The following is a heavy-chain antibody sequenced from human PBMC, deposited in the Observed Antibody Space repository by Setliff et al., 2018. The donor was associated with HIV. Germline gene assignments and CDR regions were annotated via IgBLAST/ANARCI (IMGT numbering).Heavy chain of an antibody. CDR2: IIPIFGTT. Sequence: GASVKVSCKASGGTFSSYAINWVRQAPGQGLEWMGGIIPIFGTTNFAQKFQGRVTITADESTSTAYMELSSLRSEDTAVYYCARAYTSGWYLELGLSYFDSWGQGTLVTVSS. J-gene: IGHJ4*02. CDR3: ARAYTSGWYLELGLSYFDS. V-gene: IGHV1-69*13. CDR1: GGTFSSYA. D-gene: IGHD6-19*01.